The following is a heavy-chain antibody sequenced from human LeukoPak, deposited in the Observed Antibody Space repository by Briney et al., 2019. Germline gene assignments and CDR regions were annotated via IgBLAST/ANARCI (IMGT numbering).Heavy chain of an antibody. J-gene: IGHJ6*03. D-gene: IGHD4-23*01. CDR2: INDSGGS. V-gene: IGHV4-34*01. Sequence: SETLSLTCGVYGASFSGYYWSWIRQSPEEGLEWIGEINDSGGSNYNPSLKSRVTISIDTSENHFSLKLRSVTAADTAVYYCARVFGSRILTLRWYFMDVWGEGTTVTVSS. CDR3: ARVFGSRILTLRWYFMDV. CDR1: GASFSGYY.